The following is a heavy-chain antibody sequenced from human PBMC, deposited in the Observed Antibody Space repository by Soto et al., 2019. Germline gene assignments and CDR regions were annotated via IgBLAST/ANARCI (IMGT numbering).Heavy chain of an antibody. V-gene: IGHV4-59*01. J-gene: IGHJ6*02. D-gene: IGHD3-3*01. CDR1: AGYISGYC. CDR3: ARVSYYDFLSGSAYFGMDV. CDR2: ISYTGST. Sequence: PSETLSLTCTVSAGYISGYCWNWIRQHPGKGLEWIGYISYTGSTNYNPSLKRRVTVSLDASQKQFSLKVSSVTAADTAVYYCARVSYYDFLSGSAYFGMDVWGQGTTVTVSS.